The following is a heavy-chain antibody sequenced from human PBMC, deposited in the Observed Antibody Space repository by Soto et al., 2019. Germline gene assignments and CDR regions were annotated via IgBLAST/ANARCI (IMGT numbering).Heavy chain of an antibody. CDR3: ARTVLGPDILADQFVDYYYYMDV. CDR1: GGSVSSSSYY. J-gene: IGHJ6*03. V-gene: IGHV4-39*01. D-gene: IGHD3-9*01. Sequence: SETLSLTCTVSGGSVSSSSYYWGWVRQPPGKGLERIGSVYYSGSTNYNPSLRSRVIMSVDKSKKQFSLQLKSVTAADTAIYYCARTVLGPDILADQFVDYYYYMDVWGQGTTVTVSS. CDR2: VYYSGST.